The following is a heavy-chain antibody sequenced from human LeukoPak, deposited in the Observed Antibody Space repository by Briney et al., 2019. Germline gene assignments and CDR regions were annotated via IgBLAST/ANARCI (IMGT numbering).Heavy chain of an antibody. CDR2: ISGSGGST. CDR3: VRDAGTRLKYSDGDCYY. CDR1: GFTFGSYA. V-gene: IGHV3-23*01. Sequence: GGSLRLSCVASGFTFGSYAMSWVRQAPGKGLEWVSVISGSGGSTYYVDSVKGRFTISRDNSKNTLYLQMNSLRAEDTAIYYCVRDAGTRLKYSDGDCYYWGQGSLVTVSS. J-gene: IGHJ4*02. D-gene: IGHD2-21*01.